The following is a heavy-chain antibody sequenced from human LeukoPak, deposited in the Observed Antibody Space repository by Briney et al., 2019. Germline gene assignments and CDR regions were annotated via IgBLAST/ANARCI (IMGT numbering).Heavy chain of an antibody. V-gene: IGHV3-21*01. CDR2: ISSSSSYI. CDR3: ASRGYSFNGMDV. CDR1: GFTFSSYA. D-gene: IGHD5-18*01. J-gene: IGHJ6*02. Sequence: IPGGSLRLSCAASGFTFSSYAMNWVRQAPGKGLEWVSSISSSSSYIYYADSVKGRFTISRDNAKNSLYLQMNSLRAEDTAVYHCASRGYSFNGMDVWGQGTTVTVSS.